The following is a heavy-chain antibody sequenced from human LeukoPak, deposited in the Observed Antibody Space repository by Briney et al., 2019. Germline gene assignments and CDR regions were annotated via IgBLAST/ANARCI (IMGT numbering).Heavy chain of an antibody. CDR2: IYPGDSDT. J-gene: IGHJ4*02. Sequence: GESLKISCKGSGYSFTSYWIGWVRQMPGKGQEWMGIIYPGDSDTRYSPSFQGQVTISADKSISTACLQWSSLKASDTAMYYCARQGSSDYDYVWGSYRPRPLGPVLNWGQGTLVTVSS. D-gene: IGHD3-16*02. CDR1: GYSFTSYW. CDR3: ARQGSSDYDYVWGSYRPRPLGPVLN. V-gene: IGHV5-51*01.